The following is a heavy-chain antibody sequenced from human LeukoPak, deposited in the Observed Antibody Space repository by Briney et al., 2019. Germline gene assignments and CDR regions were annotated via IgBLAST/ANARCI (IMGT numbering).Heavy chain of an antibody. CDR1: GGSISSYY. J-gene: IGHJ4*02. V-gene: IGHV4-59*01. CDR2: IYYSGST. D-gene: IGHD2-15*01. Sequence: PSETLSLTCTVSGGSISSYYWGWIRQPPGKGLEWLGYIYYSGSTNYNPSLKSRVTISVDTSKNQFSLKLSSVTAADTAVYYCARVTQGTVDYWGQGTLVPSPQ. CDR3: ARVTQGTVDY.